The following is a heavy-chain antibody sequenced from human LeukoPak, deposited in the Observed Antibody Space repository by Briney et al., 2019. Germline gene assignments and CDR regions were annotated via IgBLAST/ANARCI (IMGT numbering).Heavy chain of an antibody. D-gene: IGHD3-10*01. J-gene: IGHJ4*02. V-gene: IGHV3-9*01. Sequence: GGSLRLSCAASGFTFDDYAMHWVRQAQGKGLEWVSGISWNSGSIGYADSVKGRFTISRDNAKNSLYLQMNSLRAEDTALYYCAKDSGGGHYYGSGSAFDYWGQGTLVTVSS. CDR2: ISWNSGSI. CDR3: AKDSGGGHYYGSGSAFDY. CDR1: GFTFDDYA.